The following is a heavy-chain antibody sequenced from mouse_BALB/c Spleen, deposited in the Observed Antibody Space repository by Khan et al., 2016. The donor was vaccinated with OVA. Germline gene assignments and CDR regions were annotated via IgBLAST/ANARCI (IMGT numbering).Heavy chain of an antibody. D-gene: IGHD1-1*01. CDR1: GYTFSSYW. Sequence: QVQLQQSGAELARPGASVKVSCKAAGYTFSSYWMQWVKQRPGQGLEWIGTIYPGNNNARYTQKFVGKATLTADTSSSTASMQLSSLTSEDSAVYYCARGNFYGTTSYIDYWGQGTTLTVSS. CDR2: IYPGNNNA. V-gene: IGHV1-87*01. J-gene: IGHJ2*01. CDR3: ARGNFYGTTSYIDY.